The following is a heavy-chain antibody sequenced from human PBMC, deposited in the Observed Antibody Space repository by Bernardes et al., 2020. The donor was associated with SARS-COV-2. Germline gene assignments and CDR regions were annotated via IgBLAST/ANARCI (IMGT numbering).Heavy chain of an antibody. D-gene: IGHD3-16*01. CDR2: ISSSSSYI. CDR1: GFTFSSYS. CDR3: AIVRILIYSTPWDAFDI. Sequence: GGSLRLSCAASGFTFSSYSMNWVRQAPGKGLEWVSSISSSSSYIYYADLVKGRFTISRDNAKNSLYLQMNSLRAEDTAVYYCAIVRILIYSTPWDAFDIWGQGTMVTVSS. V-gene: IGHV3-21*01. J-gene: IGHJ3*02.